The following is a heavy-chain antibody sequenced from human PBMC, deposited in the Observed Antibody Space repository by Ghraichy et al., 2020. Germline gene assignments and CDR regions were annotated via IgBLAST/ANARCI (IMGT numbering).Heavy chain of an antibody. Sequence: ESLNISCTVSGGSISSSSYYWGWIRQPPGKGLEWIGSIYYSGSTYYNPSLKSRVTISVDTSKNQFSLKLSSVTAADTAVYYCARDGGQQLVAYYYYYGMDVWGQGTTVTVSS. V-gene: IGHV4-39*07. CDR1: GGSISSSSYY. CDR3: ARDGGQQLVAYYYYYGMDV. D-gene: IGHD6-13*01. J-gene: IGHJ6*02. CDR2: IYYSGST.